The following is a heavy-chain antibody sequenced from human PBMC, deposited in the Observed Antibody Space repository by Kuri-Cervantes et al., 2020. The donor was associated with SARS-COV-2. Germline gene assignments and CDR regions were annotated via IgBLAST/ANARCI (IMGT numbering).Heavy chain of an antibody. CDR1: GFTFSSYA. CDR2: VSYDGSNK. CDR3: ARDQSDGSSSFDY. V-gene: IGHV3-30-3*01. D-gene: IGHD6-6*01. J-gene: IGHJ4*02. Sequence: GGSLRLSCAASGFTFSSYAMHRVRQAPGKGLEWVAVVSYDGSNKYYADSVKGRFTISRDNSRNTLYLQMNSLRAEDTAVYYCARDQSDGSSSFDYWGQGTQVTVSS.